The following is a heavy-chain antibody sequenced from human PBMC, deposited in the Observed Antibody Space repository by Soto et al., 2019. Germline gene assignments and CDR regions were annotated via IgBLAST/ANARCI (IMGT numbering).Heavy chain of an antibody. CDR3: ARIKSGYSYGSIIDF. Sequence: SETLSLTCIVSVGSINNFHWSWIRQPPGKGLEWIGFVFYSGRTTYNPSLQSRVTISVDTSHNHFSLKLRSVTAADTATYYCARIKSGYSYGSIIDFWGQGKLVTVSS. CDR1: VGSINNFH. V-gene: IGHV4-59*01. CDR2: VFYSGRT. J-gene: IGHJ4*02. D-gene: IGHD5-18*01.